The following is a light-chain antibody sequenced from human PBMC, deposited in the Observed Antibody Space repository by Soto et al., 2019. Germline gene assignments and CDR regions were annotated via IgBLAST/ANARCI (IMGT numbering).Light chain of an antibody. CDR3: QQYGSSGT. V-gene: IGKV3-11*01. J-gene: IGKJ1*01. CDR1: QSLSSY. CDR2: DAS. Sequence: EIVLTQSPATVSLSPGERATLSCWASQSLSSYLAWYQQKPGQPPRLLFFDASNRVTGVPARFSAGGSGTDFTLIISNLEPEDFAVYYCQQYGSSGTFGQGTKVDIK.